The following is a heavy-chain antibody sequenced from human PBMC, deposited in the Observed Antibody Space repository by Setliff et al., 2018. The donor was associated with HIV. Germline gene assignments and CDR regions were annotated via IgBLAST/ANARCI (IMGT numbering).Heavy chain of an antibody. D-gene: IGHD6-6*01. Sequence: SVKVSCKASGGTFSSYAISWVRQAPGQGLEWMGGIIPTFGTANYAQKFQGRVTITADESTSTAYMELSSLRSEDTAVYYCAREGGPYSSSSVGFDYWGQGTLVTVSS. J-gene: IGHJ4*02. CDR3: AREGGPYSSSSVGFDY. V-gene: IGHV1-69*13. CDR2: IIPTFGTA. CDR1: GGTFSSYA.